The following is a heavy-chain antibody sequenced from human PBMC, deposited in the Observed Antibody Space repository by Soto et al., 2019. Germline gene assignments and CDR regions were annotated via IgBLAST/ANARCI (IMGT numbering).Heavy chain of an antibody. V-gene: IGHV1-18*01. CDR2: ISIYNGDT. CDR1: GYSFTTYG. J-gene: IGHJ4*02. D-gene: IGHD6-6*01. CDR3: VRNGGSSSPLDY. Sequence: ASVKVSCKASGYSFTTYGITWVRQAPGQGLQWMGWISIYNGDTKYAQNFQGRITMTTDTSTNTAYMELSSLRSDDTAVYYCVRNGGSSSPLDYWGQGTQVTVSS.